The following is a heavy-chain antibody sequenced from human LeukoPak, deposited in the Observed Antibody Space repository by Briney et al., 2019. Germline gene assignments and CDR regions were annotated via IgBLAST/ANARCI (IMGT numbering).Heavy chain of an antibody. CDR3: ASCSSSSSEAFDI. V-gene: IGHV1-2*02. D-gene: IGHD6-6*01. Sequence: ASVKVSCKASGYTFTGYYMHWVRQAPGQGLEWMGWINSNSGGTNYAQKFQGRVTMTRDTSISTAYMELSRLRSDDTAVYYCASCSSSSSEAFDIWGQGTMVTVSS. CDR1: GYTFTGYY. J-gene: IGHJ3*02. CDR2: INSNSGGT.